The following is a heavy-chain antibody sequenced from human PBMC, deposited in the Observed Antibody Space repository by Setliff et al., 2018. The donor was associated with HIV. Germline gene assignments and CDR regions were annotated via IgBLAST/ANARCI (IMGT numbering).Heavy chain of an antibody. CDR2: INIGKGDT. CDR1: GYTFTTYS. Sequence: ASVKVSCKAFGYTFTTYSLHWVRQAPGQSLEWMEWINIGKGDTKYSQEFQGRISITTDTSASTGYMELSSLRSDDTAVYFCARGALLAVFDFDHWGHGTLVTV. CDR3: ARGALLAVFDFDH. J-gene: IGHJ4*01. V-gene: IGHV1-3*04. D-gene: IGHD3-10*01.